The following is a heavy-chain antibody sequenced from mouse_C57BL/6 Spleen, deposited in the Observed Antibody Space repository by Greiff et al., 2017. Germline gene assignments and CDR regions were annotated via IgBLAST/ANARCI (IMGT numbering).Heavy chain of an antibody. CDR1: GYTFTSYW. V-gene: IGHV1-52*01. Sequence: QVQLQQPGAELVRPGSSVKLSCKASGYTFTSYWMHWVKQRPIQGLEWIGNIDPSDSETHYNQKFKDKATLTVDKSSSTAYMQLSSLTSEDSAVYDCARMGLNYYGGYFDYWGQGTTLTVSS. D-gene: IGHD1-1*01. CDR2: IDPSDSET. J-gene: IGHJ2*01. CDR3: ARMGLNYYGGYFDY.